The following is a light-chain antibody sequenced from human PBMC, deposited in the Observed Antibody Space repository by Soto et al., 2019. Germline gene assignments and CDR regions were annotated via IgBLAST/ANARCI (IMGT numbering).Light chain of an antibody. Sequence: EIVLTQSPGTLSLSPGERATISCRASQSVGNNYLAWNQQKPGQAPRRLIHDASSRATGIPDRFSGSRFGTDFTLTFSRLEPEDFAVYYCQQYASPPITFGQGTRLEIK. J-gene: IGKJ5*01. CDR3: QQYASPPIT. CDR2: DAS. CDR1: QSVGNNY. V-gene: IGKV3-20*01.